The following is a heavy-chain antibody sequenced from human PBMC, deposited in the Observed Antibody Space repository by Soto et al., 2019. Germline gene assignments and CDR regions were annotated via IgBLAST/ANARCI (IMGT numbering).Heavy chain of an antibody. CDR1: GFTFGDYA. V-gene: IGHV3-49*04. CDR3: TSRSWYNNYYYYYGMDV. Sequence: PGWSLRLSCTASGFTFGDYAMSWVRHAPGKGLEWVGFIRSKAYGGTTEYAASVKGRFTISRDDSKSIAYLQMNSLKTEDTAVYYCTSRSWYNNYYYYYGMDVWGQGTKVTVSS. J-gene: IGHJ6*02. D-gene: IGHD6-13*01. CDR2: IRSKAYGGTT.